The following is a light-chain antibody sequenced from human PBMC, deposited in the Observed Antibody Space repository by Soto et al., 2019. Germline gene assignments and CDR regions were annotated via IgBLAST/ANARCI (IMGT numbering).Light chain of an antibody. CDR1: QGISSY. Sequence: IRMTQSPSSFSASTGDRVTITCRASQGISSYLAWYQQKTGKAPKLLIYAASTLQSRVPSRFSGSGSGTDFTLTISCLQSEDFATYYGQQYYSYPGTFGQGTKVEIK. J-gene: IGKJ1*01. CDR2: AAS. V-gene: IGKV1-8*01. CDR3: QQYYSYPGT.